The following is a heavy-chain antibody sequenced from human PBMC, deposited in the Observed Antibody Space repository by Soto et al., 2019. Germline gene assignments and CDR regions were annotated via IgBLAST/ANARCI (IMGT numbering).Heavy chain of an antibody. CDR2: ISYDGSNN. J-gene: IGHJ6*02. V-gene: IGHV3-30*03. CDR3: ARPGDIAVAGTNYYYYGMDV. Sequence: PGESLSLSCGASGFTFSGYGIRWVRQAPGKGLEWVAVISYDGSNNYYADSVKGRFTISTDNSKNTLYLQMNSLRAEDTAVYYCARPGDIAVAGTNYYYYGMDVWGQGTTVTVSS. CDR1: GFTFSGYG. D-gene: IGHD6-19*01.